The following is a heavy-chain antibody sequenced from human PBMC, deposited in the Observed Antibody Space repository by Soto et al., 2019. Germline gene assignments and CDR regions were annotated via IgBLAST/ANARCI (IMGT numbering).Heavy chain of an antibody. J-gene: IGHJ4*02. CDR1: GFTFSSYA. D-gene: IGHD2-2*01. Sequence: GGSLRLSCAASGFTFSSYATSWVRQAPGKGLEWVSAISGSGGSTYYADSVKGRFTISRDNSKNTLYLQMNSLRAEDTAVYYCAKDLGGQLPYPLKFDYWGQGTLVTVSS. CDR2: ISGSGGST. V-gene: IGHV3-23*01. CDR3: AKDLGGQLPYPLKFDY.